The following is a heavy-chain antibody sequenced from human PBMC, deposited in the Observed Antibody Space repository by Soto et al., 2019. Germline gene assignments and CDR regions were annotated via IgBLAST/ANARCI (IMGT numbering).Heavy chain of an antibody. V-gene: IGHV3-53*01. J-gene: IGHJ6*02. CDR3: ARLLGRSYNFYHHYALDV. Sequence: PGGSLRFSCAASGFNVNSIYMSWFRQAPGKGLEWLSAIFVSYDPYYADSVKGRFTVSRDTSKNTVYLEMNSLRAEDTAVYYCARLLGRSYNFYHHYALDVWGQGTTVTVSS. CDR1: GFNVNSIY. CDR2: IFVSYDP. D-gene: IGHD3-10*01.